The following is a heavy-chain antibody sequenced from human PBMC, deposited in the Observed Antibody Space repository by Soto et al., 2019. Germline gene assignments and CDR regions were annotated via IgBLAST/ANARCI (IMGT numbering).Heavy chain of an antibody. CDR1: GFTFDDYG. J-gene: IGHJ1*01. CDR3: ARSRSGGYPYFHH. V-gene: IGHV3-20*04. Sequence: GGSLRLSCAASGFTFDDYGMNWVREAPGKGLQWVSGINWNGGSTGYADSVKGRFTISRDNAKSSLYLQMNSLRAEDTALYYCARSRSGGYPYFHHWGQGTLVTVSS. D-gene: IGHD2-15*01. CDR2: INWNGGST.